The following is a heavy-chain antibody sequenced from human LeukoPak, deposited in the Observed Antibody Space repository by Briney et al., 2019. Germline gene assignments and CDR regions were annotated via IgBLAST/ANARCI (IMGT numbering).Heavy chain of an antibody. CDR3: ERGRGYSYGLYRSEIDY. V-gene: IGHV1-8*01. CDR2: ITPNSGNT. Sequence: GASVKLSCKASGYTFTSYDIDWVRQATGQGHEWMGWITPNSGNTGYAQKFQGIVTMTRNTSISTAYIELRSLRSEDTAVYYCERGRGYSYGLYRSEIDYWGQGTLGTVSS. CDR1: GYTFTSYD. J-gene: IGHJ4*02. D-gene: IGHD5-18*01.